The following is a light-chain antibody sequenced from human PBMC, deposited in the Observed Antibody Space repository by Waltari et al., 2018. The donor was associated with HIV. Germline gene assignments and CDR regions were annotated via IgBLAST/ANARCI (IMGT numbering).Light chain of an antibody. CDR3: ATWDDSLNGRV. Sequence: QSVLTQPPSASGTPGQRVTIPCSGSSSNIGSKTVTWYQQLPGTAPKLLIYSNYHRPSGVPDRFSGSKSGTSASLAISGLQSEDEADYYCATWDDSLNGRVFGGGTKLTVL. CDR2: SNY. CDR1: SSNIGSKT. J-gene: IGLJ3*02. V-gene: IGLV1-44*01.